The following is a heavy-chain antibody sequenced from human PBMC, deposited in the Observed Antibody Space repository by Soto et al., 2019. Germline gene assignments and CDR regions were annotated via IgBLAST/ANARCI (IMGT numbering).Heavy chain of an antibody. CDR3: ARPYGPGSYYTRFDAFDI. CDR1: GFTFSSYW. Sequence: LRLSCAASGFTFSSYWMHWVRQAPGKGLVWVSRINSDGSSTSYADSVKGRFTISRDNAKNTLYLQMNSLRAEDTAVYYCARPYGPGSYYTRFDAFDIWGQGTMVTVSS. V-gene: IGHV3-74*01. D-gene: IGHD3-10*01. J-gene: IGHJ3*02. CDR2: INSDGSST.